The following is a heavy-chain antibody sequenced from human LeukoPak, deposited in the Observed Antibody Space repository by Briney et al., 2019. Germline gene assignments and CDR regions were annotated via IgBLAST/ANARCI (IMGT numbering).Heavy chain of an antibody. CDR2: IWNDGSNK. D-gene: IGHD1-26*01. Sequence: GGSLRLSCAASGFTFSGYGIHWVRQAPGKGLEGVAIIWNDGSNKYYADSVKGRFTISRDNSKNTLYLQMNSLRAEDTAVYYCARALYSGSFYGMDVWGQGTTVTVSS. CDR1: GFTFSGYG. V-gene: IGHV3-33*01. CDR3: ARALYSGSFYGMDV. J-gene: IGHJ6*02.